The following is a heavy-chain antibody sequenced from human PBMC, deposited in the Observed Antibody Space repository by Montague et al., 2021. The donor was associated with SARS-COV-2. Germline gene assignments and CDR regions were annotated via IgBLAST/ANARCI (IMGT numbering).Heavy chain of an antibody. CDR3: AKDQLSGVGYGLDV. D-gene: IGHD7-27*01. Sequence: SLSLSCSTSGFAFSKFAMHWVRQAPGTGLEWVAVVHSGGSSKDYADSVKGRFTISRDNSKNIVSLQMNTLRAEDTAVYFCAKDQLSGVGYGLDVWGQGTTVIVSS. CDR2: VHSGGSSK. J-gene: IGHJ6*02. V-gene: IGHV3-23*03. CDR1: GFAFSKFA.